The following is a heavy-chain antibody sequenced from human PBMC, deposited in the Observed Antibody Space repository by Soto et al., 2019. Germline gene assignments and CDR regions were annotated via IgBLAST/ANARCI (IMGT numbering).Heavy chain of an antibody. CDR3: ARDQVAGTRYFDL. J-gene: IGHJ2*01. CDR1: GFTLSSYR. CDR2: ISSSSSYI. D-gene: IGHD6-19*01. Sequence: EVQLVESGGGLVKPGGSLRLSGAASGFTLSSYRMTWVRQAPGKGREWVSSISSSSSYIYYADSVKGRFTISRDKAKNSLYLKMNSLRAEDTAVYYCARDQVAGTRYFDLWGRGTLVTVSS. V-gene: IGHV3-21*01.